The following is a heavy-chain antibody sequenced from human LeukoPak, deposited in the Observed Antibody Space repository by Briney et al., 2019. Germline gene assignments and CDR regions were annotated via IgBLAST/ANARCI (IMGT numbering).Heavy chain of an antibody. V-gene: IGHV4-61*02. J-gene: IGHJ3*02. CDR3: AKGSGSHTFDI. CDR1: GGSISSGGYY. CDR2: IYTSGST. Sequence: SETLSLTCTVSGGSISSGGYYWHWIRQPAGRGLEWIGRIYTSGSTDSNPSLKSRVTISIDTSKNQVSLTLTSVNAADTAVYYCAKGSGSHTFDIWGQGTMVTVSS. D-gene: IGHD3-10*01.